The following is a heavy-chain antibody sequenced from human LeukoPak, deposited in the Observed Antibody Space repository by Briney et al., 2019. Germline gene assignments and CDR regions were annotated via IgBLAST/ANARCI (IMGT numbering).Heavy chain of an antibody. Sequence: GGSLRLSCAASGFTFSSYSMNWVRQAPGKGLEWASYISSSSSTIYYADSVKGRFTISRDNAKNSLYLQMNSLRAEDTAVYYCARSGFWGGYHYFDYWGQGTLVTVSS. CDR2: ISSSSSTI. CDR3: ARSGFWGGYHYFDY. CDR1: GFTFSSYS. J-gene: IGHJ4*02. V-gene: IGHV3-48*01. D-gene: IGHD3-3*01.